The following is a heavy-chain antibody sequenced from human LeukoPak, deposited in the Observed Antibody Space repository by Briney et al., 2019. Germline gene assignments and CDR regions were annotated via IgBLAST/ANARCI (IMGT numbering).Heavy chain of an antibody. J-gene: IGHJ4*02. Sequence: GGSLRLSCAASGFTFSSYGMHWVRQAPGKGLEWVAFIRYDGSNKYYADSVKGRFTISSDNSKNTLYLQMNSLRAEDTAVYYCTKDGYCTNGVCYGYFDYWGQGTLVTVST. CDR2: IRYDGSNK. CDR1: GFTFSSYG. V-gene: IGHV3-30*02. CDR3: TKDGYCTNGVCYGYFDY. D-gene: IGHD2-8*01.